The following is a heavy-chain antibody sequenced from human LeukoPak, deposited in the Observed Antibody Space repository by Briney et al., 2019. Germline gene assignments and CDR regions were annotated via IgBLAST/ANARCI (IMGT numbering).Heavy chain of an antibody. J-gene: IGHJ6*02. CDR3: ARDLGGGDGYHYYGMDV. Sequence: ASVKVSCKASGYTFTGYYMHWARQAPGQGLEWMGWINPNSGGTNYAQKFQGRVTMTRDTSISTAYMELSRLRSDDTAVYYCARDLGGGDGYHYYGMDVWGQGTTVTVSS. CDR2: INPNSGGT. CDR1: GYTFTGYY. D-gene: IGHD2-21*01. V-gene: IGHV1-2*02.